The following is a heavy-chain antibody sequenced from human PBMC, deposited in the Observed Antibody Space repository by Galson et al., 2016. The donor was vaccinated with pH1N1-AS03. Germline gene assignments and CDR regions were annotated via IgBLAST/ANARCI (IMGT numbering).Heavy chain of an antibody. D-gene: IGHD4-17*01. J-gene: IGHJ4*02. CDR3: TSGTVELDN. V-gene: IGHV3-7*01. CDR2: IDQDGSEK. Sequence: SLRLSCAASGFRFIDYWMTWVRQAPGKGLEWVANIDQDGSEKYYMDSVEGRFTISRDNAKNSLSLQMNSLRSEDTAVYYCTSGTVELDNWGQGTLVTVSS. CDR1: GFRFIDYW.